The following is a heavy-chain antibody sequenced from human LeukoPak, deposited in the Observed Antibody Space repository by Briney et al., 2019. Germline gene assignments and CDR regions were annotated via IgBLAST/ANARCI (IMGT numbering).Heavy chain of an antibody. D-gene: IGHD5-18*01. CDR2: IYYSGST. CDR1: GHSISSGDYY. Sequence: PSQSLSLACTVAGHSISSGDYYWGWIRQPRGKGLEWIGYIYYSGSTYYNSSLKSQVTISVDTSKNQFSLKLSSVTAADTAVYYCTRRSGYSYGLDHWGRGTLDPVSS. CDR3: TRRSGYSYGLDH. V-gene: IGHV4-30-4*01. J-gene: IGHJ4*02.